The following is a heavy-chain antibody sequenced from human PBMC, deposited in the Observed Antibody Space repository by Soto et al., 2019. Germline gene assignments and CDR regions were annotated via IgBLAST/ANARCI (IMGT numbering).Heavy chain of an antibody. CDR2: IQFDGSTK. J-gene: IGHJ6*02. CDR3: STDTMFRGVDYGLAV. CDR1: GFTFSHYA. V-gene: IGHV3-30*02. D-gene: IGHD3-3*01. Sequence: PGGSLRLSCAVSGFTFSHYAMHWVRQAPGKGLEWVTSIQFDGSTKYYADSVKGRFTISRDNSKNTLYLEMNSLRGEDTAVYYCSTDTMFRGVDYGLAVWGQGTTVTVSS.